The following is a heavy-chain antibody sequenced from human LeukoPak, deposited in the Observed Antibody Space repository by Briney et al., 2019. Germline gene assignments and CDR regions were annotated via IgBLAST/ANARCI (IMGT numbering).Heavy chain of an antibody. J-gene: IGHJ6*03. CDR3: ARPFYYYIDV. CDR1: GGSISSDNW. CDR2: IHHSGGT. Sequence: SGTLSLTCTVSGGSISSDNWWGWVRQPPGKGLEWIAEIHHSGGTNYNPSLKSRVGISIDKSNNQHSLNLNSVTAADTAIYYCARPFYYYIDVWGKGTTVTVSS. V-gene: IGHV4-4*02.